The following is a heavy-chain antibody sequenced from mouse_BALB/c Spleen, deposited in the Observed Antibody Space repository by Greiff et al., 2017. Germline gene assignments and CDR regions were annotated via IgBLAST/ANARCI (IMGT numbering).Heavy chain of an antibody. D-gene: IGHD4-1*01. CDR1: GYTFTSYY. CDR3: ARSDWEDY. Sequence: QVQLQQSGAELVKPGASVKLSCKASGYTFTSYYMYWVKQRPGQGLEWIGEINPSNGGTNFNEKFKSKATLTVDKSSSTAYMQLSSLTSEDSAVYYCARSDWEDYWGQGTTLTVSS. CDR2: INPSNGGT. V-gene: IGHV1S81*02. J-gene: IGHJ2*01.